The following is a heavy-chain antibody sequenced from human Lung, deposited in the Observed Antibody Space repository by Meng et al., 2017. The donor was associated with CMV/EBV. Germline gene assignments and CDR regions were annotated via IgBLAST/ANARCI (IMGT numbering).Heavy chain of an antibody. J-gene: IGHJ4*02. Sequence: LSLTCAASGFTFSSYGMHWVRQAPGKGLEWVAFIRYDGSNKYHADSVKGRFTIPRDNSKNTLYLQMNSLRAEDTAVYYCAKLAATVDYWGQGALVTVSS. CDR2: IRYDGSNK. CDR1: GFTFSSYG. D-gene: IGHD6-13*01. CDR3: AKLAATVDY. V-gene: IGHV3-30*02.